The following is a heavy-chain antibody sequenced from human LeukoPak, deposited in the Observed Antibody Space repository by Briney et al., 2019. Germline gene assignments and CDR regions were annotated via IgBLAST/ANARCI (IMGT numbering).Heavy chain of an antibody. D-gene: IGHD3-3*01. CDR2: IHYSGST. CDR3: ARLKGTFWSGYQTTNWFAP. V-gene: IGHV4-59*01. Sequence: PSETLSLTCTVSGGSISSYFWSWFRQPPGEVLEAIGDIHYSGSTNYNPSLTSRVTISVDTSKHQFSLTLRSVTAAATAVYYCARLKGTFWSGYQTTNWFAPWGQGILVTVSS. J-gene: IGHJ5*02. CDR1: GGSISSYF.